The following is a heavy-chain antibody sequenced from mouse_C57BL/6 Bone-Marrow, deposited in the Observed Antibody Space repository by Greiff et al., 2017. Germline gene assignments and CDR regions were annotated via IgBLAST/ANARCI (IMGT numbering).Heavy chain of an antibody. D-gene: IGHD2-3*01. J-gene: IGHJ1*03. CDR2: INPYNGGT. CDR3: ASIEGYGDWYFDV. V-gene: IGHV1-19*01. Sequence: VQLQQSGPVLVKPGASVKMSCKASGYTFTDYYMNWVKQSHGKSLEWIGVINPYNGGTSYNQKFKGKATLTVDKSSSTAYMELNSLTSEDSAVYYCASIEGYGDWYFDVWGTGTTVTVSS. CDR1: GYTFTDYY.